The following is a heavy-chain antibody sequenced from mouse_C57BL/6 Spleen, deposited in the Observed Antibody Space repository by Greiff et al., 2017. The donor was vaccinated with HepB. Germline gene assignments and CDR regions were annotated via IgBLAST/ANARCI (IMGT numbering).Heavy chain of an antibody. J-gene: IGHJ2*01. Sequence: VQLQQSGAELVRPGASVKLSCTASGFNIKDYYMHWVKQRPEQGLEWIGWIDPENGDTEYASKFQGKATITADTSSNTAYLQLSSLTSEDTAVYYCTPGAYFDYWGQGTTLTVSS. CDR3: TPGAYFDY. V-gene: IGHV14-4*01. CDR1: GFNIKDYY. CDR2: IDPENGDT.